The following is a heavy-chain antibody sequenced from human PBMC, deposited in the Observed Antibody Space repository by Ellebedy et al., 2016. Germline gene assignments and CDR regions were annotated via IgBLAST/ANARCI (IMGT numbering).Heavy chain of an antibody. J-gene: IGHJ4*02. CDR3: ARDSGFSYGYPFY. CDR2: INHSGST. D-gene: IGHD5-18*01. V-gene: IGHV4-34*01. CDR1: GESFSGYY. Sequence: SETLSLTCAVYGESFSGYYWSWIRQPPGKGLEWIGEINHSGSTNYNPSLKSRVTISLDTSKNQFSLKLSSVAAADTAVYYCARDSGFSYGYPFYWGQGTLVTVSS.